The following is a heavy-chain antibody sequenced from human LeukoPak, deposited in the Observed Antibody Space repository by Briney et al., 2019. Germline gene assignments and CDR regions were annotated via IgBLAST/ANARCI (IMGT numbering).Heavy chain of an antibody. CDR2: INHSGST. CDR1: DGSLSGYY. Sequence: SETLSLTCAVYDGSLSGYYWGWIRQPPGKGLEWIGEINHSGSTNYNPSLKSRVSISIDTSKNQFSLNLTSVTAADTAVYYCASRGRWGQGTLVTVST. J-gene: IGHJ4*02. V-gene: IGHV4-34*01. D-gene: IGHD1-26*01. CDR3: ASRGR.